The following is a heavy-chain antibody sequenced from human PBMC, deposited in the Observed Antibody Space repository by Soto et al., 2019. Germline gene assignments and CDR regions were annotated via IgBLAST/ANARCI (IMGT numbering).Heavy chain of an antibody. CDR3: VRYSHDNSGYNYVTEYFKH. CDR1: GYTFINFY. J-gene: IGHJ1*01. CDR2: INPSGGST. Sequence: QVQLVQSGAEVKKPGASVKLSCKASGYTFINFYKNWVRQAPGHRPEWMAIINPSGGSTRYAHEFQGRLTVTTDTSTSTVYMGLSSLRSDDTAVYYCVRYSHDNSGYNYVTEYFKHWGQGTLGTVSS. V-gene: IGHV1-46*03. D-gene: IGHD3-22*01.